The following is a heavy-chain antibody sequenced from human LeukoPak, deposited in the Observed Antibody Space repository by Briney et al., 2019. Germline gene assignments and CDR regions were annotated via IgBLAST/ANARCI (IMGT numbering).Heavy chain of an antibody. Sequence: ASVKVSCKASGYTFAGYYMHWVRRAPRQGLEWMGWINPNSGGTNYAQKFQGRVTMTRDTSISTAYMELSRLSSDDTAVYYCARRGDDGFDYWGQGTLVTVSS. D-gene: IGHD1-1*01. CDR2: INPNSGGT. J-gene: IGHJ4*02. CDR3: ARRGDDGFDY. CDR1: GYTFAGYY. V-gene: IGHV1-2*02.